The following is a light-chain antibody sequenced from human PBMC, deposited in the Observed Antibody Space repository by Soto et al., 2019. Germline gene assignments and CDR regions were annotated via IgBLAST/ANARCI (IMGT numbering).Light chain of an antibody. J-gene: IGKJ1*01. CDR1: QSVRNN. CDR2: GAS. CDR3: QHYNEWPPWT. V-gene: IGKV3-15*01. Sequence: DIVMTQPPGTVSVSPGERATLSCRASQSVRNNLAWYQQKPGQAPRLLIFGASTRATGTPARFSGSGSGTEFTLTISSLQSEDFAVYYCQHYNEWPPWTFGQGTKVDIK.